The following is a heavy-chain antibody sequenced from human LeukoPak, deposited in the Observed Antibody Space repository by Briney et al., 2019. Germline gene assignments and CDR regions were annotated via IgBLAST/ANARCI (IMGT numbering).Heavy chain of an antibody. CDR2: ISSSGTTI. D-gene: IGHD4-23*01. Sequence: GGSLRLSCAASGFTFSSYEMNWVRQAPGKGLEWVSYISSSGTTIYYADSVKGRFTISRDNAKNSLYLQMNSLRAEDTAVYYCARVRGNGWYFDLWGRGTLATVSS. CDR1: GFTFSSYE. CDR3: ARVRGNGWYFDL. V-gene: IGHV3-48*03. J-gene: IGHJ2*01.